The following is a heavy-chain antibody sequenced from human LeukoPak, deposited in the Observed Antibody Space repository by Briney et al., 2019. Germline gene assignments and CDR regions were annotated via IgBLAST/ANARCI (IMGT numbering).Heavy chain of an antibody. CDR1: GFTFSSYW. D-gene: IGHD2-15*01. J-gene: IGHJ4*02. Sequence: GGSLRLSCAASGFTFSSYWMSWVRQAPGKGLEWVANIKQDGSEKYYVDSVKGRFRISRDNSKNTLYLEMNSLRAEDTAVYYCAKDTPLGGWGQGTLVTVSS. CDR2: IKQDGSEK. V-gene: IGHV3-7*01. CDR3: AKDTPLGG.